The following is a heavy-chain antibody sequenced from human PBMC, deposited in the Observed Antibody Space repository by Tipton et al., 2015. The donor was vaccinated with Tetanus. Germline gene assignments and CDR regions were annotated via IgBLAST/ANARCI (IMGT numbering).Heavy chain of an antibody. V-gene: IGHV4-61*01. Sequence: TLSLTCTVSGGSVSSGSYYWSWIRQPPGKGLEWIGYIYYSGSTNYNPSLKSRVTISVDTSKNQFSLKLSSVTAADTAVYYCARALSYGGKSYFDYWGQGTLVTVSS. CDR1: GGSVSSGSYY. D-gene: IGHD4-23*01. J-gene: IGHJ4*02. CDR3: ARALSYGGKSYFDY. CDR2: IYYSGST.